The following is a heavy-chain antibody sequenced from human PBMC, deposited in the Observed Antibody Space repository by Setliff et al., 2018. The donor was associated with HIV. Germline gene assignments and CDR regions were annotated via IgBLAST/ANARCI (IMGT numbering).Heavy chain of an antibody. Sequence: ASVKVSCKASGYTFTGNYIHWVRQVPGQGLEWMGWINPNSGGTNYEQKFQGRVTMTRDTSIRTAYMEVSGLRYDDTAVYYCARSGSYSSNDGFDIWGPGTLVTVSS. CDR1: GYTFTGNY. CDR3: ARSGSYSSNDGFDI. V-gene: IGHV1-2*02. J-gene: IGHJ3*02. CDR2: INPNSGGT. D-gene: IGHD1-26*01.